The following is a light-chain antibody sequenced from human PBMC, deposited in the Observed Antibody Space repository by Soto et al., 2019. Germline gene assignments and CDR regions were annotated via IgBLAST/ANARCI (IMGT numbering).Light chain of an antibody. CDR3: QQRSNWAPLVT. CDR1: QSVGSS. CDR2: GAS. Sequence: EIVMTQSPATLSVSPGERATLSCRASQSVGSSLAWYQQKPGQAPRLLIYGASTGATGIPARFSGSGSGTDFTLTISSLEPEDFAVYYCQQRSNWAPLVTFGPGTKVDI. J-gene: IGKJ3*01. V-gene: IGKV3-11*01.